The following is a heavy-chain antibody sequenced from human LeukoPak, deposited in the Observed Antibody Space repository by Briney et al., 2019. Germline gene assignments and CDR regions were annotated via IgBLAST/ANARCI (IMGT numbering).Heavy chain of an antibody. CDR2: IKGDGSST. D-gene: IGHD1-26*01. CDR1: GFTFSSNW. Sequence: RPGGSLRLSCAASGFTFSSNWMHWVRQAPGKGLVWVSRIKGDGSSTSYADSVKGRFTISRDSAKNTLFLQMNSLRAEDTAVYYCVRDGVGAPPFDYWGQGALVTVSS. V-gene: IGHV3-74*01. J-gene: IGHJ4*02. CDR3: VRDGVGAPPFDY.